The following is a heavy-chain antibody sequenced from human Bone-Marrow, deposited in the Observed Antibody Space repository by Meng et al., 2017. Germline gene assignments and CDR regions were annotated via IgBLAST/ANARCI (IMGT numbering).Heavy chain of an antibody. CDR2: IYYSGST. CDR3: ARAKLGFDY. D-gene: IGHD7-27*01. J-gene: IGHJ4*02. Sequence: QVQLQEVGPGTVNPSQSLSLACTVAGGSISSGGYYWSWIRQHPGKGLEWIGYIYYSGSTYYNPSLKSRVTISVDTSKNQFSLKLSSVTAADTAVYYCARAKLGFDYWDQGTLVTVSS. CDR1: GGSISSGGYY. V-gene: IGHV4-31*03.